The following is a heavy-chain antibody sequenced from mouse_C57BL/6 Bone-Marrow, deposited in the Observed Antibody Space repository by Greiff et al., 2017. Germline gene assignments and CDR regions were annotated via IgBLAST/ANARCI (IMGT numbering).Heavy chain of an antibody. CDR3: AGEEVDFYGSSNWYFDV. Sequence: EVKLVEPGAELVKPGASVKLSCTASGFNIKDYYIHWVKQRTEQGLEWIGRIDPEDGETKYAPKFQGKATITADTSSNTAYLQLGSLTSEDTAVYYCAGEEVDFYGSSNWYFDVWGTGTTVTVSS. CDR2: IDPEDGET. J-gene: IGHJ1*03. CDR1: GFNIKDYY. D-gene: IGHD1-1*01. V-gene: IGHV14-2*01.